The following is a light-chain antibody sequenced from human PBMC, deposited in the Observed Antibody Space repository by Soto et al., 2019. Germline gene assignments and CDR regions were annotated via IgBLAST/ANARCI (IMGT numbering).Light chain of an antibody. V-gene: IGKV3-20*01. Sequence: EIVLTQSPGTLSLSPGERATLSCRASQSVSSSYLAWYQQKPGQAPRLLIYGASSRVTGIPDRFSGSGSGTASTLTITSMEPEDFAVYYCHQYYRSRLTFGGGTKVEIK. J-gene: IGKJ4*01. CDR2: GAS. CDR3: HQYYRSRLT. CDR1: QSVSSSY.